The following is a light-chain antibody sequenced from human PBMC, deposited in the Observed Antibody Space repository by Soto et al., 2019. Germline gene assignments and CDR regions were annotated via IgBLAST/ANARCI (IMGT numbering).Light chain of an antibody. J-gene: IGLJ1*01. V-gene: IGLV2-14*01. CDR2: EVT. CDR1: SSDVGIYNY. CDR3: SSYTTSSTRV. Sequence: QSALTQPASVSGSPGQSIAISCTGSSSDVGIYNYVSWYQQHPGKVPKLIIYEVTNRPSGVSNRFSGSKSGNTASLTISGLQAEDEADYYCSSYTTSSTRVFGTGTMLTVL.